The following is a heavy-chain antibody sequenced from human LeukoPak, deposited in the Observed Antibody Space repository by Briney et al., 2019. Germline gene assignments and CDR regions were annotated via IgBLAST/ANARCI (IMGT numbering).Heavy chain of an antibody. CDR1: GGTFSSYT. CDR2: IIPILGIA. V-gene: IGHV1-69*02. J-gene: IGHJ6*02. Sequence: ASVKVSCKASGGTFSSYTISWVRQAPGQGLEWMGRIIPILGIANYAQKFQGRVTITADKSTSTAYMELSSLRSEDTAVYYCASCFWSGYESSYYYGMDVWGQGTTVTVSS. D-gene: IGHD3-3*01. CDR3: ASCFWSGYESSYYYGMDV.